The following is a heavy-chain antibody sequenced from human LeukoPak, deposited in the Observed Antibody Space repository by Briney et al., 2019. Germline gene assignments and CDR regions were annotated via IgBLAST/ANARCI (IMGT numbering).Heavy chain of an antibody. CDR3: ASTFEAAAAMDYYYYGMDV. J-gene: IGHJ6*02. D-gene: IGHD6-13*01. Sequence: GASMKVSCKASGYTFTSYDINWVRQATGQGLEWMGWMNPNSGNTGYAQKFQGRVTMTRNTSISTAYMELSSLRSEDTAVYYCASTFEAAAAMDYYYYGMDVWGQGTTVTVSS. CDR1: GYTFTSYD. V-gene: IGHV1-8*01. CDR2: MNPNSGNT.